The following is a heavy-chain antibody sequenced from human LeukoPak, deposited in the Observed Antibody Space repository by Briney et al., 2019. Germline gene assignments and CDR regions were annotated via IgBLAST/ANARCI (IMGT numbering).Heavy chain of an antibody. D-gene: IGHD3-22*01. CDR3: RTDNYYYYGSGYFDY. CDR1: GFTSVSGFTFSNAW. V-gene: IGHV3-15*01. J-gene: IGHJ4*02. Sequence: GGSLRLSCAASGFTSVSGFTFSNAWMSWVRQAPGKGLEWVGRIRSKTDGETTDYAAPVKGRFTISRDDSKNTLYLQMNSLNTEDTAVYYCRTDNYYYYGSGYFDYWGQGTLVTVSS. CDR2: IRSKTDGETT.